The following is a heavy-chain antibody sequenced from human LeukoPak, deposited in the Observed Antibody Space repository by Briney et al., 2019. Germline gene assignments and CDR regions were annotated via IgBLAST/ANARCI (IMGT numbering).Heavy chain of an antibody. V-gene: IGHV1-69*13. CDR1: GYTFNSYA. J-gene: IGHJ4*02. D-gene: IGHD3-3*01. CDR2: IIPIFGTA. CDR3: ARGVARFGVVIISVY. Sequence: SVKVSCKASGYTFNSYAISWVRQAPGQGLEWMGGIIPIFGTANYAQKFQGRVTITADESTSTAYMELSSLRSEDTAVYYCARGVARFGVVIISVYWGQGTLVTVSS.